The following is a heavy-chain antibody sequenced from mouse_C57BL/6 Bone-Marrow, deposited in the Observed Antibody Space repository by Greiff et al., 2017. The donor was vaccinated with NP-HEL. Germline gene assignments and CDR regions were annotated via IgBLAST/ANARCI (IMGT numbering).Heavy chain of an antibody. CDR1: GYTFTSYW. V-gene: IGHV1-52*01. CDR3: AIWAPKTAQGYYAMDY. J-gene: IGHJ4*01. CDR2: IDPSDSET. D-gene: IGHD3-2*02. Sequence: VQLQQPGAELVRPGSSVKLSCKASGYTFTSYWMHWVKQRPIQGLEWIGNIDPSDSETHYNQKFKDKATLTVDKSSSTAYMQLSSLTSEDSAVYYCAIWAPKTAQGYYAMDYWGQGTSVTVSS.